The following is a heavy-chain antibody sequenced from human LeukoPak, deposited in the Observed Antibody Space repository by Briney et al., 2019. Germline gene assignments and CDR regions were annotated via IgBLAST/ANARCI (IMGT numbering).Heavy chain of an antibody. Sequence: PGGSLRLSCAASGFTFSGSAMHWVRQASGKGLEWVGRIRSKANSYATVYAASVKGRFTISRDDSKNTAYLQMNSLESEDTAVYYCTRSGCTNGVCQDYYYYYYMDVWGKGTTVTVSS. V-gene: IGHV3-73*01. CDR3: TRSGCTNGVCQDYYYYYYMDV. CDR2: IRSKANSYAT. D-gene: IGHD2-8*01. J-gene: IGHJ6*03. CDR1: GFTFSGSA.